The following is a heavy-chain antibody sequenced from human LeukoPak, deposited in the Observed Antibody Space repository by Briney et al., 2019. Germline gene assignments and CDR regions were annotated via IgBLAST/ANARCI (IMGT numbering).Heavy chain of an antibody. CDR1: GGSFSGYY. CDR3: AGSGYSGYDLNC. J-gene: IGHJ4*02. Sequence: SKTLSLTCAVYGGSFSGYYWSWIRQPPGKGLEWIGEINHSGSTNYNPSLKSRVTISVDTSKNQFSLKLSSVTAADTAVYYCAGSGYSGYDLNCWGQGTLVTVSS. D-gene: IGHD5-12*01. V-gene: IGHV4-34*01. CDR2: INHSGST.